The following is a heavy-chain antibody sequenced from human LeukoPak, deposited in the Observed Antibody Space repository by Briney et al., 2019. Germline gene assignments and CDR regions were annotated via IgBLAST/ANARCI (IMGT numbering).Heavy chain of an antibody. V-gene: IGHV3-20*04. J-gene: IGHJ3*02. CDR3: VRRRVGVAPASDM. D-gene: IGHD1-26*01. CDR1: GFTFDDYG. Sequence: GGSLRLSCAASGFTFDDYGMSWVRHVPGKGLEWVSGINWNGGSTGNADSVKGRFTISRDNAKNSLYLQMNSLKTEDTAVYYCVRRRVGVAPASDMWGQGTTVTVSS. CDR2: INWNGGST.